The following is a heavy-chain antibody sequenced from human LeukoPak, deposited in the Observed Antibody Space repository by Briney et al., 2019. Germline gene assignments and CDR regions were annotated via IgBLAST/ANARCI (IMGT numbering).Heavy chain of an antibody. CDR1: GGSISSYY. CDR2: IYSSGST. J-gene: IGHJ5*02. CDR3: ARSQGMLDWFDP. D-gene: IGHD2-8*01. V-gene: IGHV4-4*07. Sequence: SETLSLTCTVSGGSISSYYWSWIRRPAGKGLEWIGRIYSSGSTNYNPSLKSRVTMSVDTSKNQFSLKLSSVTAADTAVYYCARSQGMLDWFDPWGQGTLVTVSS.